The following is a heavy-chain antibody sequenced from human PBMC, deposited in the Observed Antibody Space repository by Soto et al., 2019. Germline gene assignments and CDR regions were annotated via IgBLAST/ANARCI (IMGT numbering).Heavy chain of an antibody. J-gene: IGHJ4*02. CDR3: ARRTYYDFWSGYYFDY. D-gene: IGHD3-3*01. V-gene: IGHV1-18*01. CDR1: GYTFTSYG. Sequence: ASVKVSCKASGYTFTSYGISWVRQAPGQGIEWMGWISAYNGNTNYAQKFQGRVTMTTDTSTSTAYMELRSLRSDDTAVYSCARRTYYDFWSGYYFDYWGQGTLVTVSS. CDR2: ISAYNGNT.